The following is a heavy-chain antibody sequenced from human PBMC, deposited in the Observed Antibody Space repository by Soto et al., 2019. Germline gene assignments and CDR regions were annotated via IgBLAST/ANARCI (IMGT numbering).Heavy chain of an antibody. D-gene: IGHD1-1*01. CDR3: VRDWESTIRTWGFGDS. CDR1: GGTFSSYT. J-gene: IGHJ4*02. CDR2: IIPIFGVT. Sequence: QVQLVQSGAEVKKPGSSVKVSCKASGGTFSSYTITWVRQAPGQGLEWLGRIIPIFGVTNYAQKFQDRVTITVDRSTATAYMELSRMRSEDTAVYYCVRDWESTIRTWGFGDSWGQGTLVTVSS. V-gene: IGHV1-69*08.